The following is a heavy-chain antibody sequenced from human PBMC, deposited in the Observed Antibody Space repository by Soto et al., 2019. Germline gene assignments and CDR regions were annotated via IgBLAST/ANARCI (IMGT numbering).Heavy chain of an antibody. CDR3: AKATATGGGAFDI. V-gene: IGHV3-30*18. CDR1: GFTFSSYG. J-gene: IGHJ3*02. Sequence: PGGSLRLSCAASGFTFSSYGMHWVRQAPGKGLEWVAVISYDGSNKYYPDSVKGRFTISRDNSKNTLFLQMNSLTAGDTAVYYCAKATATGGGAFDICGQGTMVTVSS. CDR2: ISYDGSNK. D-gene: IGHD2-8*02.